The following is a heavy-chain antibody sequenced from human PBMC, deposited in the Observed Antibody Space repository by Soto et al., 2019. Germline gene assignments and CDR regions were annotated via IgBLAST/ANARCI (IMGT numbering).Heavy chain of an antibody. V-gene: IGHV4-59*01. J-gene: IGHJ4*02. Sequence: PSETLSLTCTVSGGSISSYYWSWIRQPPGKGLEWIGYFYYSGSTNYNPSLKSRVTISVDTSKNQFSLKLSSVTAADTAVYYCARGGREIYCSSTSCYNSPTYYFDYWGQGTLVTVSS. CDR3: ARGGREIYCSSTSCYNSPTYYFDY. CDR1: GGSISSYY. D-gene: IGHD2-2*02. CDR2: FYYSGST.